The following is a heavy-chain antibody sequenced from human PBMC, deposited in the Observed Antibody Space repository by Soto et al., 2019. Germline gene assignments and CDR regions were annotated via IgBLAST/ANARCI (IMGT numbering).Heavy chain of an antibody. V-gene: IGHV3-23*01. CDR1: GFTFSNNA. J-gene: IGHJ3*02. D-gene: IGHD3-16*02. Sequence: EVQLLESGGGLVQPGGSLRLSCAASGFTFSNNAMSWVRQAPGKGLEWVSTISGSAASTFYADSVKGRFTISRDNSTDTQDVQMNSLRAEDTAVYYCARQGTDSRPRGGIWESYREHYDAFDIWGQGTMVTVSS. CDR2: ISGSAAST. CDR3: ARQGTDSRPRGGIWESYREHYDAFDI.